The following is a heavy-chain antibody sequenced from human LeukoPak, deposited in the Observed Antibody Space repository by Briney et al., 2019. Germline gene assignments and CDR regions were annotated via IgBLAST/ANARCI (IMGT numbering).Heavy chain of an antibody. CDR2: IYSGGST. Sequence: GGSLGLSCAASGFTVSSNYMSWVRQAPGKGLEWVSVIYSGGSTYYADSVKGRFTISRDNSKNTLYLQMNSLRAEDTAVYYCARGGYDILTTYFDYWGQGTLVTVSS. CDR1: GFTVSSNY. J-gene: IGHJ4*02. D-gene: IGHD3-9*01. CDR3: ARGGYDILTTYFDY. V-gene: IGHV3-53*01.